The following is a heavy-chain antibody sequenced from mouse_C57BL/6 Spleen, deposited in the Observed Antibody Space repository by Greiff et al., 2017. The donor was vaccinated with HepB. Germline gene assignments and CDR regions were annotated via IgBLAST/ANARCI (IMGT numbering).Heavy chain of an antibody. Sequence: VQLQQSGPGLVQPSQSLSITCTVSGFSLTSYGVHWVRQSPGKGLEWLGVIWRGGSTDYNAAFMSRLSITKDNSKSQVFFKMNSLQADDTAIYYCAKRGYGSIYAMDYWGQGTSVTVSS. CDR2: IWRGGST. J-gene: IGHJ4*01. CDR1: GFSLTSYG. CDR3: AKRGYGSIYAMDY. V-gene: IGHV2-5*01. D-gene: IGHD1-1*01.